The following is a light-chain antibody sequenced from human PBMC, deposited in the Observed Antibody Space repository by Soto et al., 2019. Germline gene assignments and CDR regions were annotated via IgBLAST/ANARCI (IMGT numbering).Light chain of an antibody. V-gene: IGKV3-15*01. CDR3: QQYNNWWT. Sequence: IVMTQSPATLSVSPGERATLSCRASQSVSNNLAWYQQKPGQAPRLLIYGASSRATGTPARFSGSGSGTEFTLTISSLQTEDFAVYYCQQYNNWWTFGQGTKVDIK. CDR1: QSVSNN. CDR2: GAS. J-gene: IGKJ1*01.